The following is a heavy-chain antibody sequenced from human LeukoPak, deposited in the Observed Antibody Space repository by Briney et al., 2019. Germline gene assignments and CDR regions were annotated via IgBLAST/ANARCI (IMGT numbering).Heavy chain of an antibody. CDR2: THDSGST. Sequence: PSEALSLTCTVSGGSISSYYWSWIRQPPGKALEWIGYTHDSGSTNYNPSLKSRVTISIDTSKNQFSLKLSSVTAADTAVYYCARVGSYCMDVWGKGSTVTVSS. CDR3: ARVGSYCMDV. D-gene: IGHD1-26*01. V-gene: IGHV4-59*01. CDR1: GGSISSYY. J-gene: IGHJ6*03.